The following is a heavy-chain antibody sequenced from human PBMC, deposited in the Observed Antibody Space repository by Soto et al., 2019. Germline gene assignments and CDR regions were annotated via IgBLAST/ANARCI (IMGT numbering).Heavy chain of an antibody. Sequence: EVQLLESGGGLVQPGGSLRLSCAASGFTFSSYAMSWVRQAPGKGLEWVSAISGSGGSTYYADSVKGRFTISRDNSKNPLYLQMNSLRAEDTAVYYCAKVLAVIPYYFDYWGQGTLVTVSS. CDR2: ISGSGGST. D-gene: IGHD3-16*02. V-gene: IGHV3-23*01. J-gene: IGHJ4*02. CDR3: AKVLAVIPYYFDY. CDR1: GFTFSSYA.